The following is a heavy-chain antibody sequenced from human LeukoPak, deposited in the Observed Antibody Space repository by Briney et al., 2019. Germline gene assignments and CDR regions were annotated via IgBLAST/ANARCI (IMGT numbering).Heavy chain of an antibody. J-gene: IGHJ3*02. CDR2: IYTSGST. Sequence: ASETLSLTCTVSGGSISSYYWSWIRQPAGKGLEWIGRIYTSGSTNYNPSLKSRVTMSVDTSKNQFSLKLSSVTAADTAVYYCARDIYYDSSGLDAFDIWGQGTMVTVSS. V-gene: IGHV4-4*07. D-gene: IGHD3-22*01. CDR1: GGSISSYY. CDR3: ARDIYYDSSGLDAFDI.